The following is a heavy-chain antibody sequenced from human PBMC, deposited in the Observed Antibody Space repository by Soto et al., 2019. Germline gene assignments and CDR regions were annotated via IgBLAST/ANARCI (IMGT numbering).Heavy chain of an antibody. D-gene: IGHD3-3*01. CDR3: AGVTLGFLEWYPNWFDP. CDR1: GGSISSYY. J-gene: IGHJ5*02. V-gene: IGHV4-59*01. CDR2: IYYSGST. Sequence: QVQLQESGPGLVKPSETLSLTCPVSGGSISSYYWSWIRQPPGKGLEWIGYIYYSGSTNYNPSLKSRVTISVDTSKNQFSLKLSSVTAADTAVYYCAGVTLGFLEWYPNWFDPWGQGTLVTVSS.